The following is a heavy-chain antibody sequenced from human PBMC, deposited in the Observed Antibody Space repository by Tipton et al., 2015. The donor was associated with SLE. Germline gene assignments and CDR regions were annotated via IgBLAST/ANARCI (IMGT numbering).Heavy chain of an antibody. V-gene: IGHV4-59*01. D-gene: IGHD6-25*01. CDR1: GGSISSYY. CDR3: ARDRGSGAFDY. Sequence: TLSLTCTVSGGSISSYYWSWIRQPPGKGLEWIGYIYYSGSTNYNPSLKSRVTISVDTSKNQFSLKLSSVTAADTAVYYCARDRGSGAFDYWGQGTLVTVSS. J-gene: IGHJ4*02. CDR2: IYYSGST.